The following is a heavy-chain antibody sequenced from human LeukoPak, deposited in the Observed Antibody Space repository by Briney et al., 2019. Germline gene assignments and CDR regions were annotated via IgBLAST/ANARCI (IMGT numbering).Heavy chain of an antibody. J-gene: IGHJ6*04. CDR1: GGSFSAYY. V-gene: IGHV4-34*01. Sequence: SETLSLTCAVYGGSFSAYYWSWIRQPPGKGLESIGEINHSGSTNYNPSLKSRVTISVDTSKNQFSLKLSSVTAADTAVYYCARLGLYYYGSGSYYGYGMDVWGKGTTVTVSS. CDR3: ARLGLYYYGSGSYYGYGMDV. D-gene: IGHD3-10*01. CDR2: INHSGST.